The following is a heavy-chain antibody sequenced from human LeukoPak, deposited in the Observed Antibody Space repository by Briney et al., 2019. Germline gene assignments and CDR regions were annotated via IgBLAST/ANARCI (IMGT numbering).Heavy chain of an antibody. CDR3: ARRGIAVAGTPAEYFQR. V-gene: IGHV5-51*01. Sequence: GESLKISCKGSGYSFTSYWIGWVRQMPGKGLEWMGIIYPGDSDTRYSPSFQGQVTISADKSFSTAYLQWISLKASDTAMYYCARRGIAVAGTPAEYFQRWGQGTLVIVSS. D-gene: IGHD6-19*01. CDR1: GYSFTSYW. CDR2: IYPGDSDT. J-gene: IGHJ1*01.